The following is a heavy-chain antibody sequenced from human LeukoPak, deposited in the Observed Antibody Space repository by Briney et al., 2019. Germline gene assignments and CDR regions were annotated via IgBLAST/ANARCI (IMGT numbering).Heavy chain of an antibody. D-gene: IGHD5-12*01. CDR1: GSTLSSYA. Sequence: SVKVSCKASGSTLSSYAISWGRPAPGQGPEWMGGILPIFGSANYAQKCQGRVTITTDESTSTAYMELSSLRSEDTAVYYCARGSPGSGYSGIDYWGQGTLVTVSS. CDR2: ILPIFGSA. V-gene: IGHV1-69*05. CDR3: ARGSPGSGYSGIDY. J-gene: IGHJ4*02.